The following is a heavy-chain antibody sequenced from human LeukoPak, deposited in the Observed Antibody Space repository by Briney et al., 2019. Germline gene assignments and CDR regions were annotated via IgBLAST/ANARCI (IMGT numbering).Heavy chain of an antibody. D-gene: IGHD3-16*02. V-gene: IGHV1-69*05. Sequence: RASVKVSCKASGGTFSSYAISWVRQAPGQGLEWMGGIIPIFGTANYAQKFQGRVTITTDESTSTAYMELSSLRSEDTAVYYCARRGDSYDYVWGSYRFNGLAYWGQGTLVTVSS. J-gene: IGHJ4*02. CDR3: ARRGDSYDYVWGSYRFNGLAY. CDR1: GGTFSSYA. CDR2: IIPIFGTA.